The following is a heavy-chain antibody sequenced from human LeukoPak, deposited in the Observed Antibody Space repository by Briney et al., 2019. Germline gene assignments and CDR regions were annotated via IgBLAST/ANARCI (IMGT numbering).Heavy chain of an antibody. CDR3: ARGSYSDYIFDY. CDR1: GGIFISYG. J-gene: IGHJ4*02. D-gene: IGHD4-11*01. V-gene: IGHV1-69*05. Sequence: ASVKVSCKASGGIFISYGINWVRQAPGQGGEWMGRIIPMFGATNYAQKFQGRGTITTEEDRRKDYMEMSSLRSEDTAVYYCARGSYSDYIFDYWGQGTLVTVSS. CDR2: IIPMFGAT.